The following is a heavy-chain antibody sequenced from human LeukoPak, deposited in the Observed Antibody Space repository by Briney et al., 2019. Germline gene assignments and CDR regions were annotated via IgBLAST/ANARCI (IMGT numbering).Heavy chain of an antibody. CDR3: ARERGTTSAYDY. Sequence: GGSLRLSCAASGFTFSGYYMHWVRQAPGKGLEWVAFIQSYGNNMYYADSVKGRFTISRDNSKDTMYLQMNSLTPEDTAVYFCARERGTTSAYDYWGRGTLVAVSS. D-gene: IGHD1-7*01. J-gene: IGHJ4*02. CDR2: IQSYGNNM. CDR1: GFTFSGYY. V-gene: IGHV3-30*02.